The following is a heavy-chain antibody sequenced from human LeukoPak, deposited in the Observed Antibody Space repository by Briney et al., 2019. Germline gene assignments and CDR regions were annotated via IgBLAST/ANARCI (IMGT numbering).Heavy chain of an antibody. CDR3: ASDRARGLPVDY. V-gene: IGHV3-53*01. CDR1: GFTVSSNY. J-gene: IGHJ4*02. CDR2: IYSGGST. D-gene: IGHD5-18*01. Sequence: PGGSLRLSCAASGFTVSSNYMSWVRQAPGKGLEWVSAIYSGGSTYYADSVKGRFTISRDNSKNTLYLQMNSLRAEDTALYYCASDRARGLPVDYWGQGTLVTVSS.